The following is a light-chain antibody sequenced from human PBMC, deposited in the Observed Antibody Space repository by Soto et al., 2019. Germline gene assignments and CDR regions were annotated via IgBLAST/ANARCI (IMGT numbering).Light chain of an antibody. V-gene: IGLV7-43*01. Sequence: QAVVTQEPSLTVSPGGTVTLTCASSTGAVTSDYHPNWFQQNPGQAPRSLTYSKANRHPWTPARFSGSLLDGKAALTLSGVQPEDEDEYYCLLYYTGAPAFGGGTKVTVL. J-gene: IGLJ3*02. CDR2: SKA. CDR1: TGAVTSDYH. CDR3: LLYYTGAPA.